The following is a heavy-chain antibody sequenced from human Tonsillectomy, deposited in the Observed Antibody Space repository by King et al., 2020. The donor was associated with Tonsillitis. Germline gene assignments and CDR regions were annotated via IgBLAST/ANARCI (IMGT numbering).Heavy chain of an antibody. CDR3: ARDSYYDGSGYSDS. CDR2: INPNSGGT. CDR1: GYTFTDYY. D-gene: IGHD3-22*01. V-gene: IGHV1-2*02. Sequence: QLVQSGAEVKKPGASVKVSCKASGYTFTDYYMHWVRQAPGQGLEWMGWINPNSGGTNYAQKFQGRVTMTMETSISTAYMDLSRLRSDDTAVYYCARDSYYDGSGYSDSWGQGTLVTVSS. J-gene: IGHJ4*02.